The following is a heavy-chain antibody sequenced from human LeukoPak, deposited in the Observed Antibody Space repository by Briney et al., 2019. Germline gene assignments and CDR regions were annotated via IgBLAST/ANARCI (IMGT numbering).Heavy chain of an antibody. J-gene: IGHJ5*02. CDR2: INPNSGGT. Sequence: GASVKVACEASGYTFSHYGFSWVRQAPGQGLEWMGWINPNSGGTNYAQKFQGRVTMTRDTSISTAYMELSRLRSDDTAVYYCARGSQLRYFDWSSTSSWFDPWGQGTLVTVSS. D-gene: IGHD3-9*01. CDR3: ARGSQLRYFDWSSTSSWFDP. CDR1: GYTFSHYG. V-gene: IGHV1-2*02.